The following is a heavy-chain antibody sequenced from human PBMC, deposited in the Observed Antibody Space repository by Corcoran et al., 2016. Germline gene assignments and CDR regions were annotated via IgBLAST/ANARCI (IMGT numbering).Heavy chain of an antibody. D-gene: IGHD6-6*01. Sequence: QVQLVQSGAEVKKPGASVKVSCKASGYTFTGYYIHWVRQAPGQGLEWMGWINPNSGGTKYAQKFQGRVTMTRDTSISTAYMELNRLSSDDPAVYYCTRSASLSMQLYGDFDYWGQGTLVSVSS. J-gene: IGHJ4*02. CDR2: INPNSGGT. CDR3: TRSASLSMQLYGDFDY. V-gene: IGHV1-2*02. CDR1: GYTFTGYY.